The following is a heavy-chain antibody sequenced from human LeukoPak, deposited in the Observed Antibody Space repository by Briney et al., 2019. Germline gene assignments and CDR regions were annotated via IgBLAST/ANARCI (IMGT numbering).Heavy chain of an antibody. Sequence: SGGSLRLSCAASGFTFSSYGMHCVRQAPGKGLEGVAVISYDGSNKYYADSVKGRFTISRDNSKNTLYLQMNSLRAEDTAVYYCAKDDPVDTAMGYYYYGMDVWGQGTTVTVSS. J-gene: IGHJ6*02. D-gene: IGHD5-18*01. CDR2: ISYDGSNK. CDR3: AKDDPVDTAMGYYYYGMDV. CDR1: GFTFSSYG. V-gene: IGHV3-30*18.